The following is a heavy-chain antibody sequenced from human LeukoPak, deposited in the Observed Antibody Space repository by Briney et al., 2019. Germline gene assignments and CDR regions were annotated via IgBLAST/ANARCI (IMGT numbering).Heavy chain of an antibody. J-gene: IGHJ5*02. Sequence: SETLSLTCGVYGGSFSGYWSWIRQPPGKGLEWIGEVNHGGTTNYNPSLKSRVTISVDTSKNQFSLKLTSVTAVDTAVYYCARQARPAAISSWFDPWGQGTLVTVSS. CDR3: ARQARPAAISSWFDP. D-gene: IGHD2-2*01. CDR2: VNHGGTT. CDR1: GGSFSGY. V-gene: IGHV4-34*01.